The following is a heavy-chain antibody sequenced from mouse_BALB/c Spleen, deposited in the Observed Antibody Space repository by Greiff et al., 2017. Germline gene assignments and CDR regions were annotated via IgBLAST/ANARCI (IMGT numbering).Heavy chain of an antibody. J-gene: IGHJ4*01. Sequence: VQLKESGGGLVQPGGSRKLSCAASGFTFSSFGMHWVRQAPEKGLEWVAYISSGSSTIYYADTVKGRFTISRDNPKNTLFLQMTSLRSEDTAMYYCARSGYGNFNYAMDYWGQGTSVTVSS. CDR1: GFTFSSFG. CDR2: ISSGSSTI. CDR3: ARSGYGNFNYAMDY. D-gene: IGHD2-10*02. V-gene: IGHV5-17*02.